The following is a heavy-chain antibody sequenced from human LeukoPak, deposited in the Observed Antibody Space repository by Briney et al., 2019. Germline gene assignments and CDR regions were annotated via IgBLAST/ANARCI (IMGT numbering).Heavy chain of an antibody. D-gene: IGHD2-15*01. CDR2: IYYSGST. CDR1: GGSISSSSYY. V-gene: IGHV4-39*07. CDR3: ARGDLNCSGGSCYSFWSHFFGY. Sequence: SETLSLTCTVSGGSISSSSYYWGWIRQPPGKGLEWIGSIYYSGSTYYNPSLKSRVTISVDTSKNQFSLKLSSVTAADTAVYYCARGDLNCSGGSCYSFWSHFFGYWGQGTLVTVSS. J-gene: IGHJ4*02.